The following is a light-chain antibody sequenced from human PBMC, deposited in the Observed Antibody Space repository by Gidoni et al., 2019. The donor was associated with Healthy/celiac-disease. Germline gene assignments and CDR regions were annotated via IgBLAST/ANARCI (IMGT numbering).Light chain of an antibody. V-gene: IGKV3-20*01. CDR1: QSVSSSY. J-gene: IGKJ2*01. CDR3: QQYGSSPRT. Sequence: DIVFTQSPGTLSLSPGERATLSCRASQSVSSSYLAWYQQKPGQAPRLLIYGASSRATGIPDRFSGSGSGTDFTLTISSLEPEDFAVYYCQQYGSSPRTFGQGTKLEIK. CDR2: GAS.